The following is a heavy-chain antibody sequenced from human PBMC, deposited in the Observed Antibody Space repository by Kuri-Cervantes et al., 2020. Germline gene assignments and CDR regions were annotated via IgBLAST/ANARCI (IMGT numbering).Heavy chain of an antibody. V-gene: IGHV3-23*01. J-gene: IGHJ4*02. CDR1: GFTFGDYP. CDR3: AKDLMMGFYCGGGNCYNDY. Sequence: GESLKISCSASGFTFGDYPMSWFRQAPGKGLEWVSAISGSGGSTYYVDSVKGRFTISRDNSKNVLYLQMNSLRAEDTAVYYCAKDLMMGFYCGGGNCYNDYWGQGTLVTVSS. CDR2: ISGSGGST. D-gene: IGHD2-15*01.